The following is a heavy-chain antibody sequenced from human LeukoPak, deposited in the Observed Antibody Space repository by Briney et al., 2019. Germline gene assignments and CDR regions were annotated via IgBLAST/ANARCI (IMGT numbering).Heavy chain of an antibody. CDR1: GFTFNNYA. J-gene: IGHJ4*02. V-gene: IGHV3-23*01. CDR2: ISGSGGST. Sequence: PGGSLRLSCAASGFTFNNYAMSWVRQAPGKGLEWVSAISGSGGSTYYADSVKGRFTISRDNSKNTLYLQMNSLRAEDTAVYYCAKVAGGGYDSGSDYWGQGTLVTVSS. CDR3: AKVAGGGYDSGSDY. D-gene: IGHD5-12*01.